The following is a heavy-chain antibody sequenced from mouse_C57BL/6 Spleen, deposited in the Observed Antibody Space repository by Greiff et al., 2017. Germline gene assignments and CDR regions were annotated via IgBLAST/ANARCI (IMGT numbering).Heavy chain of an antibody. V-gene: IGHV1-59*01. D-gene: IGHD1-1*01. J-gene: IGHJ2*01. Sequence: VQLQQPGAELVRPGTSVKLSCKASGYTFTSYWMHWVKQRPGQGLEWIGVIDPSDSYTNYNQKFKGKATLTVDTSSSTAYLQLSSLTSEDSAVYYCARRGIYYYGSSSYYFDYWGQGTTLTVSS. CDR2: IDPSDSYT. CDR3: ARRGIYYYGSSSYYFDY. CDR1: GYTFTSYW.